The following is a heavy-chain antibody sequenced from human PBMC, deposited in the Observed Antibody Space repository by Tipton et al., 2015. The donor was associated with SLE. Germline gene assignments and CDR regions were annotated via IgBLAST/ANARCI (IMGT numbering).Heavy chain of an antibody. J-gene: IGHJ4*02. CDR3: ARASSSGSFDY. CDR2: INHSGST. Sequence: TLSLTCTVSGGSISSGDYYWSWIRQPPGKGLEWIGEINHSGSTNYNPSLKSRVTISVDTSKNQFSLKLRSVTAADTAVYYCARASSSGSFDYWAQGTLVTVSS. CDR1: GGSISSGDYY. V-gene: IGHV4-61*08. D-gene: IGHD6-13*01.